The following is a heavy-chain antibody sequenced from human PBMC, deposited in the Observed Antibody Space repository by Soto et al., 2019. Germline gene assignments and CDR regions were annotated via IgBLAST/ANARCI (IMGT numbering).Heavy chain of an antibody. D-gene: IGHD6-19*01. CDR3: AKDRWGYGSGCLDD. CDR2: ISYDGSNK. Sequence: QVQLVESGGGVVQPGRSLRLSCAASGFTFSSYGMHWVRQAPGKGLEWVAVISYDGSNKYYADSVKGRFTITRDNSKNTLYLQMNSLRAENTAVYYCAKDRWGYGSGCLDDWGQGTLVTVSS. J-gene: IGHJ4*02. V-gene: IGHV3-30*18. CDR1: GFTFSSYG.